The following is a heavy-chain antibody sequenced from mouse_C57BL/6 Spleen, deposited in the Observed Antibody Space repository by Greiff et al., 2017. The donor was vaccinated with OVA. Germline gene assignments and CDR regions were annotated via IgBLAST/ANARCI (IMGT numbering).Heavy chain of an antibody. CDR1: GYSFTSYY. CDR2: IYPGSGNT. J-gene: IGHJ2*01. Sequence: VQLQQSGPELVKPGASVKISCKASGYSFTSYYIHWVKQRPGQGLEWIGWIYPGSGNTKYNEKFKGKATLTADTSSSTAYMQLSSLTSEDSAVYYCASRDYDPYYFDYWGQGTTLTVSS. D-gene: IGHD2-4*01. V-gene: IGHV1-66*01. CDR3: ASRDYDPYYFDY.